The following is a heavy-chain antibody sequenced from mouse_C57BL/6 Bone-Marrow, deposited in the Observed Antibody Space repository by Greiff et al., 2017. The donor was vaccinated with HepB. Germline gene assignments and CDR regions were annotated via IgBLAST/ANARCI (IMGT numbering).Heavy chain of an antibody. D-gene: IGHD2-3*01. J-gene: IGHJ1*03. V-gene: IGHV15-2*01. CDR1: DSEVFPIAY. CDR3: ARPYDGYSYWDFDV. Sequence: VQLQQSGSELRSPGSSVKLSCKAFDSEVFPIAYMRWVRQKPGHGFEWIGGILASIGRTIYGEKFEDKATLDAETLTNTAYMERNSLTYEASTIYYCARPYDGYSYWDFDVWGTGATVTVSS. CDR2: ILASIGRT.